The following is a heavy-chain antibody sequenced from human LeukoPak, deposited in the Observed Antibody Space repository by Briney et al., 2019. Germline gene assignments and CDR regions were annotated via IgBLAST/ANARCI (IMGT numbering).Heavy chain of an antibody. V-gene: IGHV3-66*01. J-gene: IGHJ4*02. CDR3: ARAQAFDY. Sequence: PGGSLRLSCAASGFTVSSNYMSWVRQAPGKGLEWVSVMYIDGSTHYAESVKDRFTISRDNSKNTLYLQMNSLRAEDTAVYYCARAQAFDYWGQGTLVTVSS. CDR2: MYIDGST. CDR1: GFTVSSNY.